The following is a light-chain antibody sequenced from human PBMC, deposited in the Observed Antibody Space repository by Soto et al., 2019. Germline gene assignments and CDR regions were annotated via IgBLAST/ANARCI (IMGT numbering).Light chain of an antibody. CDR1: QSIGSW. J-gene: IGKJ1*01. Sequence: DIQMAQSPSTLSASVGDRVTITCRASQSIGSWLAWYQQKPGKAPKLLIYDASSLESGVPSRFSGSGTGTEFTPTISGLQPDDFATYYCQQYDVYSTFGRGTKVDIK. CDR3: QQYDVYST. CDR2: DAS. V-gene: IGKV1-5*01.